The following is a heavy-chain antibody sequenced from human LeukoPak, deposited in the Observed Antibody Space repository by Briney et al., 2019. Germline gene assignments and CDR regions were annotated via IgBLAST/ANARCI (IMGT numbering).Heavy chain of an antibody. CDR1: SGSIISSSHY. D-gene: IGHD6-19*01. Sequence: PSETLSLTCSVSSGSIISSSHYWGWIRQSPGKGLEWIGSMDYSGNPYYNPSLKSRVIISVDTFENQFSLKLSSVTAADTAVYYCARDQEDVTGYSSGWSNWYFDLWGRGTLVTVSS. CDR3: ARDQEDVTGYSSGWSNWYFDL. J-gene: IGHJ2*01. CDR2: MDYSGNP. V-gene: IGHV4-39*02.